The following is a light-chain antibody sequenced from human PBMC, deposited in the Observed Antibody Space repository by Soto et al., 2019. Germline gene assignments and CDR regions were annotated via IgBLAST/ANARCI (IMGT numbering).Light chain of an antibody. J-gene: IGLJ2*01. CDR1: SSNIGAGYD. Sequence: QSVLPQPPSVSGAPGQRVTISCTGSSSNIGAGYDVHWYQQLPGTAPKLLIYGNSNRPSGVPDRFSGSKYGTSASLAITGLQAEDEADYYCQSYDSSLSGSVFGGGTKVTVL. CDR2: GNS. V-gene: IGLV1-40*01. CDR3: QSYDSSLSGSV.